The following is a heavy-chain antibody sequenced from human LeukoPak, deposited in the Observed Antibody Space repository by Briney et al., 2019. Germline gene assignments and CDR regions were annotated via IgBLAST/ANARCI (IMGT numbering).Heavy chain of an antibody. J-gene: IGHJ4*02. V-gene: IGHV1-18*01. D-gene: IGHD3-22*01. CDR3: ARSFYDSSGPQLDY. CDR1: GYTFTSYS. CDR2: ISAYNGNT. Sequence: ASVKASCKASGYTFTSYSISWVRQAPGQGLEWMGWISAYNGNTNYAQKLQGRVTMTTDTSTSTAYMELRSLRSDDTAVYYCARSFYDSSGPQLDYWGQGTLVTVSS.